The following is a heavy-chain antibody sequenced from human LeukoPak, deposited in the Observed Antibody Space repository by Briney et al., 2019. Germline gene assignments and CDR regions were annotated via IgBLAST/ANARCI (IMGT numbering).Heavy chain of an antibody. CDR2: INPNSGGA. CDR3: ARDPGYSSPRGDY. Sequence: GASVKVSCKASGYTFTDYFMHWVRQAPGQGLEWMGWINPNSGGAHYAQKFQGRVTMTRDTSISTAYMGLSRLRSDGTAVYYCARDPGYSSPRGDYWGQGTLVTVSS. V-gene: IGHV1-2*02. CDR1: GYTFTDYF. J-gene: IGHJ4*02. D-gene: IGHD5-18*01.